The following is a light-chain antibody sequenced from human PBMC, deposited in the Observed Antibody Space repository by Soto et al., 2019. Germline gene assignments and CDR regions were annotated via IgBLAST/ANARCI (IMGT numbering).Light chain of an antibody. Sequence: QSVLTQPPSASGTPGQRVTISCSGSSSNIGAGYEVHWYQQLPGTAPKLLVSGHNIRPSGVPDRFSGSKSGTSASLAISGLRSEDEAVYYCAVWDDSLSGPVFGGGTKLTVL. J-gene: IGLJ2*01. CDR2: GHN. V-gene: IGLV1-47*02. CDR3: AVWDDSLSGPV. CDR1: SSNIGAGYE.